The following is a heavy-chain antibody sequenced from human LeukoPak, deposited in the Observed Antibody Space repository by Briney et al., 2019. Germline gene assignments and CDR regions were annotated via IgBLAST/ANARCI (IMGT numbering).Heavy chain of an antibody. CDR1: GGSISSYY. Sequence: PSETLSLTCTVSGGSISSYYWSWIRQPAGKGLEWIGRIYTSGSTNYNPSLKSRVTMSVDTSKNQFSLKLSSVTAADTAVYYCARDSDYDFWSGSRYDYYMDVWGNGTTVTVSS. V-gene: IGHV4-4*07. CDR2: IYTSGST. D-gene: IGHD3-3*01. CDR3: ARDSDYDFWSGSRYDYYMDV. J-gene: IGHJ6*03.